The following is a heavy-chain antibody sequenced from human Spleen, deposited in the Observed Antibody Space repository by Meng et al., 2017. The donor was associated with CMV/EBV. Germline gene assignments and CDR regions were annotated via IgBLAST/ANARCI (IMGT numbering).Heavy chain of an antibody. CDR2: IIPILGIA. CDR1: GGTFSSYT. Sequence: SVKVSCKASGGTFSSYTISWVRQAPGQGLEWMGRIIPILGIANYAQKFQGRVTITTDESTSTAYMELSSLRSEDTAVYYCARDRREAARTYYYGMDVWGQGTTVTVSS. CDR3: ARDRREAARTYYYGMDV. V-gene: IGHV1-69*16. D-gene: IGHD6-6*01. J-gene: IGHJ6*02.